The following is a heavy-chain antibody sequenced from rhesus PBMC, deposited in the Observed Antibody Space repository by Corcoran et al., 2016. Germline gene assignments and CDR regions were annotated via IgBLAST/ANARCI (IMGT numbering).Heavy chain of an antibody. CDR3: ARGYCSSTYCSSHGVDWYFDL. V-gene: IGHV4-169*01. Sequence: QLQLQESGPGLVKPSETLSVTCAVSGGSISSSYWSWIRQPPGKGLEWIGYIYGSSTSTNYNPALKSRVSISKDTSKNQFSLKLSSVTAADTSVYYCARGYCSSTYCSSHGVDWYFDLWGPGTPITISS. CDR1: GGSISSSY. D-gene: IGHD2-15*01. CDR2: IYGSSTST. J-gene: IGHJ2*01.